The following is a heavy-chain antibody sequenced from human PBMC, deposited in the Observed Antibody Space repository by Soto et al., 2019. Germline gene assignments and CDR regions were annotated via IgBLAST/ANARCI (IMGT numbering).Heavy chain of an antibody. V-gene: IGHV4-59*01. D-gene: IGHD6-13*01. J-gene: IGHJ4*02. CDR1: GGSISSYY. CDR3: ARDTHRQLGYYFDY. CDR2: IYYSGST. Sequence: PSETLSLTCTVSGGSISSYYWSWIRQPPGKGLEWIGYIYYSGSTNYNPPLKSRVTISVDTSRNQFSLKLSSVTAADTAVYYCARDTHRQLGYYFDYWGQGTLVTVSS.